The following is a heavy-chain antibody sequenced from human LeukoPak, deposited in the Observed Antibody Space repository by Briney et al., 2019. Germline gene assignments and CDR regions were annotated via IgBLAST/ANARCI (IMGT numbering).Heavy chain of an antibody. V-gene: IGHV4-34*01. CDR1: GGSFSGYY. D-gene: IGHD3-22*01. CDR2: INHSGST. Sequence: SETLSLTCAVYGGSFSGYYWSWIRQPPGKGLEWVGEINHSGSTNYNPSLKSRVTISVDTSKSQFSLKLSSVTAAGTAAYYCARLGKRAPITTFDYWGQGTLVTVSS. CDR3: ARLGKRAPITTFDY. J-gene: IGHJ4*02.